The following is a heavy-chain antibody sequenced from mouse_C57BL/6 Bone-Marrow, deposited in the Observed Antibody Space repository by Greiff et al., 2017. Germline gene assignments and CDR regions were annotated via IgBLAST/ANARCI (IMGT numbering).Heavy chain of an antibody. Sequence: EVKLQESGAELVRPGASVKLSCTASGFNIKDDYMHWVKQRPEQGLEWIGWIDPENGDTEYASKFQGKATITADTSSNTAYLQLSSLTSEDTAVYYCTTYLTGTRGDYWGQGTTLTASS. CDR3: TTYLTGTRGDY. V-gene: IGHV14-4*01. CDR2: IDPENGDT. D-gene: IGHD4-1*01. J-gene: IGHJ2*01. CDR1: GFNIKDDY.